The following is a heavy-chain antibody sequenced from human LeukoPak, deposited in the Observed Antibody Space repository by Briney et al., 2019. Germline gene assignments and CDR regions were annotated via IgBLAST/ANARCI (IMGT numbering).Heavy chain of an antibody. CDR3: VRSPIGASAY. J-gene: IGHJ4*02. CDR1: GYTFTDSY. CDR2: ISPNNGGT. Sequence: ASVKVSCKPSGYTFTDSYIHWVRQAPGVGLQWMGWISPNNGGTKYAEDFQDRVTMTRDTSINTAYMELTGLTPDDTAVYYCVRSPIGASAYWGRGTLVTVSS. D-gene: IGHD3-10*01. V-gene: IGHV1-2*02.